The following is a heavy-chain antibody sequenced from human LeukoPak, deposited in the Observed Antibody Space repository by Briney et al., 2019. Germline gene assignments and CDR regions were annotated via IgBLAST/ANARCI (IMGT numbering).Heavy chain of an antibody. D-gene: IGHD3-22*01. V-gene: IGHV4-59*01. CDR2: LYYNGNT. Sequence: SETLSLTCTVSGGSITNYYWSWIRQSPGKGLEWIGYLYYNGNTNYNASLESRVTISVDTSKNQFSLKLRSVTAADTAVYYCARGTMMVGPWGEGTQVTVSS. CDR3: ARGTMMVGP. CDR1: GGSITNYY. J-gene: IGHJ5*02.